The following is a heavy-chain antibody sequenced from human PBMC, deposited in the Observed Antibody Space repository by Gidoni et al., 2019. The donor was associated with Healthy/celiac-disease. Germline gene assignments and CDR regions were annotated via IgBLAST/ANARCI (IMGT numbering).Heavy chain of an antibody. D-gene: IGHD1-26*01. V-gene: IGHV3-23*01. CDR2: ISGSGGST. Sequence: GLEWVSAISGSGGSTYYADSVKGRFTISRDNSKNTLYLQMNSLRAEDTAVYYCAKDRTWELISLDYWGQGTLVTVSS. CDR3: AKDRTWELISLDY. J-gene: IGHJ4*02.